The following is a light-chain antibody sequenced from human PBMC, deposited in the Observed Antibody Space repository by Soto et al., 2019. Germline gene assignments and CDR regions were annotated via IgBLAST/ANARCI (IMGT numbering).Light chain of an antibody. CDR1: QSVSSTY. V-gene: IGKV3-20*01. Sequence: EIFLTQSPGTLSLSPGERATLSCRATQSVSSTYLAWYQQKPGQAPRHLIYGASSRATGIPDRFSGSGSGTDFTLTISRLEPEDFAVYYCQHYGSLVLTFGGGTKVEIK. CDR3: QHYGSLVLT. J-gene: IGKJ4*01. CDR2: GAS.